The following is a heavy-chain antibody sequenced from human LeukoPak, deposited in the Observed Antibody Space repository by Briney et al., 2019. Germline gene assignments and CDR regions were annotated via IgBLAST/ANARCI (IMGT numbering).Heavy chain of an antibody. D-gene: IGHD6-25*01. V-gene: IGHV3-30*18. CDR1: GFTFSSFG. J-gene: IGHJ1*01. CDR2: ISHDGSTK. Sequence: GGSLRLSCAVSGFTFSSFGMHWVRQTPGKGLEWVAVISHDGSTKFYADSVKGRFTISRDNSKNTLDLQMFSLRAEDTAVYYCAKEPTSYSSGWYFHHWGQGTLVTVSS. CDR3: AKEPTSYSSGWYFHH.